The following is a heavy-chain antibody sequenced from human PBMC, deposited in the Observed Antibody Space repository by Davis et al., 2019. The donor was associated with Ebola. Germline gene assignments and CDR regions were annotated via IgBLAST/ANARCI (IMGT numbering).Heavy chain of an antibody. CDR3: ARTFCGGDCSPDYYYGMDV. V-gene: IGHV7-4-1*02. D-gene: IGHD2-21*02. CDR1: GYTFTSYA. J-gene: IGHJ6*02. CDR2: INTNTGNP. Sequence: ASVKVSCKASGYTFTSYAMNWVRQAPGQGLEWMGWINTNTGNPTYAQGFTGRFVFSLDTSVSTAYLQISSLKAEDTAVYYCARTFCGGDCSPDYYYGMDVWGQGTTVTVSS.